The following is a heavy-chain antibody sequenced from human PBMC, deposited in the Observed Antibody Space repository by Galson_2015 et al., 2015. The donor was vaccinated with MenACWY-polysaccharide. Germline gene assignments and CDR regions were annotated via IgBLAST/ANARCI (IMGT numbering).Heavy chain of an antibody. CDR2: IIPGLDKP. Sequence: SVKVSCKASGGSFSIFSFNWVRQAPGQGLEWMGRIIPGLDKPNYAQTFQGRATITAGKSTGTAYMELSSLRSEDTAVYYCASLLGEATAQTGAFDIWGQGAVVTVSS. V-gene: IGHV1-69*02. CDR1: GGSFSIFS. D-gene: IGHD3-16*01. CDR3: ASLLGEATAQTGAFDI. J-gene: IGHJ3*02.